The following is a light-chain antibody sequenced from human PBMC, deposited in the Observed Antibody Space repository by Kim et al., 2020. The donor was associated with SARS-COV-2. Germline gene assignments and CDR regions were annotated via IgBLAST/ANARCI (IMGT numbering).Light chain of an antibody. CDR3: AAWDDSLSALV. CDR2: TNN. J-gene: IGLJ3*02. V-gene: IGLV1-47*01. CDR1: SSNIGSNY. Sequence: ELTQPPSASGTPGQRVTISCSGSSSNIGSNYVYWYQQLPASAPKLLIYTNNPRPSGVPDRFSGSKSGASASLAISGLRSEDEAGYYCAAWDDSLSALVFGGGTQLTVL.